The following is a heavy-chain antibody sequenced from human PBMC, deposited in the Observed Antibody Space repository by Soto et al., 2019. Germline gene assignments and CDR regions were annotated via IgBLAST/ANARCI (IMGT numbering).Heavy chain of an antibody. D-gene: IGHD3-16*01. V-gene: IGHV4-34*01. CDR1: GGSFNGSH. J-gene: IGHJ6*02. CDR3: ARGGDDYDYGVDV. Sequence: SETLSLTCDVYGGSFNGSHWSWIRQPPGKGLEWIGEISHRGSTDYNPSLKSRVTISVDTSKNQFSLRVTSVTAADTAVYYCARGGDDYDYGVDVWGQGTTDTVSS. CDR2: ISHRGST.